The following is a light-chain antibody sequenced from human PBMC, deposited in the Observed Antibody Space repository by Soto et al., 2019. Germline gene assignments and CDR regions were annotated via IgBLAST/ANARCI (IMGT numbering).Light chain of an antibody. J-gene: IGLJ1*01. CDR2: DVS. Sequence: QYVLTQPASVSGSPGQSITISCPGTSSDVGGYNYVSWYQQHPGKAPKLMIYDVSNRPSGISNRFSGSKSGNTASLTISGLQAEDEADYYCSSYTGSSTYVFGTGTKVTVL. V-gene: IGLV2-14*01. CDR3: SSYTGSSTYV. CDR1: SSDVGGYNY.